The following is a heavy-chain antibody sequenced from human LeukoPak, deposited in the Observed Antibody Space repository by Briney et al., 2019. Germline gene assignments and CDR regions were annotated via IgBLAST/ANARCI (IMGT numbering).Heavy chain of an antibody. CDR3: TLYNY. J-gene: IGHJ4*02. CDR1: GYSFTNHD. V-gene: IGHV1-3*03. D-gene: IGHD2-2*02. Sequence: ASVKVSCKASGYSFTNHDMHWVRQAPGQRLEWMGCINPDNGNTKYSQEFQGRVTITRDTSVSIAYMELSSLRSEDMAVYYCTLYNYWGQGTLVTVSS. CDR2: INPDNGNT.